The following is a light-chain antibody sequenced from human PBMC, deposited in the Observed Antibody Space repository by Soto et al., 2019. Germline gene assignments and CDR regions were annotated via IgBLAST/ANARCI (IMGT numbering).Light chain of an antibody. CDR2: EVS. V-gene: IGKV2D-29*02. CDR3: MQSTQLPPT. Sequence: DVVMTQTPLSLSVAPGQPASISCKSSQSLLHITGETFVFWYLQKPGQSPQLLIYEVSTRVSGVQDRFSGSGSGTDFTLEISRVETDDVGIYYCMQSTQLPPTFGQGTRLGIE. J-gene: IGKJ5*01. CDR1: QSLLHITGETF.